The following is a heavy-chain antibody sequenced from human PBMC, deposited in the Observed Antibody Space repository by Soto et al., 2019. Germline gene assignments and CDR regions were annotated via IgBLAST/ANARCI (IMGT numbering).Heavy chain of an antibody. D-gene: IGHD3-3*01. Sequence: QVQLQESGPGLVKPSETLSLTCTVSGGSISSYYWSWIRQPPGKGLEWIGYIYYSGSTNYNPSLKCRVTISVDTSKNQFSLKLSSVTAADTAVYYCARRGGDFWSGYYGPDYYYYYYMDVWGKGTTVTVSS. V-gene: IGHV4-59*08. CDR2: IYYSGST. CDR3: ARRGGDFWSGYYGPDYYYYYYMDV. J-gene: IGHJ6*03. CDR1: GGSISSYY.